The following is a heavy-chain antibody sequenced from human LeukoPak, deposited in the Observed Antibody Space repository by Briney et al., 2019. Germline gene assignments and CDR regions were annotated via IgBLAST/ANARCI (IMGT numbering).Heavy chain of an antibody. CDR2: TVSRGTT. J-gene: IGHJ5*02. CDR3: AKCSTSAYTTGWCNWIDP. D-gene: IGHD6-19*01. Sequence: PGGSLRLSCVASGFTFTSDAMNWVRQAPGKGLEWVSSTVSRGTTQYADSVKGRFTVSRDTSKNTLYLQMNSLRAGDTAVYYCAKCSTSAYTTGWCNWIDPWGQGTLVTVSS. V-gene: IGHV3-23*01. CDR1: GFTFTSDA.